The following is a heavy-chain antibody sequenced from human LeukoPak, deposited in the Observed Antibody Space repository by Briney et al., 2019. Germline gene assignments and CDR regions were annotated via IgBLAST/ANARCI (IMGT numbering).Heavy chain of an antibody. CDR1: GFTFSTSW. CDR3: AKIDYGDLYWYFDL. Sequence: PGGSLRLSCEVSGFTFSTSWMSWVRQAPGKGLEWVSAISGSGGSTYYADSVKGRFTISRDNSKNTLYLQMNSLRAEDTAVYYCAKIDYGDLYWYFDLWGRGTLVTVSS. V-gene: IGHV3-23*01. D-gene: IGHD4-17*01. J-gene: IGHJ2*01. CDR2: ISGSGGST.